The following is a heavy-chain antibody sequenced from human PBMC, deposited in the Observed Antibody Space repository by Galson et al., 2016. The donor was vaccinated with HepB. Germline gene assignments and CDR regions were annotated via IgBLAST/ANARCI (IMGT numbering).Heavy chain of an antibody. CDR1: GFTFSDYY. V-gene: IGHV3-11*06. CDR3: ARDYGGTNGIYDY. D-gene: IGHD4-23*01. J-gene: IGHJ4*02. CDR2: ISSSSSYT. Sequence: SLRLSCAASGFTFSDYYMSWIRQAPGKGLEWVSYISSSSSYTNYADSVKGRFTISRDNAENSLYLQMNSLRAEDTAVYYCARDYGGTNGIYDYWGQGTLVTVSS.